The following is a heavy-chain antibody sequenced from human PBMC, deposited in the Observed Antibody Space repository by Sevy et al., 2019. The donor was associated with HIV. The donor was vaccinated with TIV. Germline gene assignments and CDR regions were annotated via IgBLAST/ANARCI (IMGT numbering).Heavy chain of an antibody. D-gene: IGHD6-13*01. Sequence: SETLSLTCAVSGGSISSGGYSWSWIRQPPGKGLEWIGYIYHSGSTYYNPSLKSRVTISVDRSKNQFSLKLSSVTAADTAVYYCARDRIAAVGLGWFDPWGQGTLVTVSS. CDR1: GGSISSGGYS. CDR2: IYHSGST. J-gene: IGHJ5*02. V-gene: IGHV4-30-2*01. CDR3: ARDRIAAVGLGWFDP.